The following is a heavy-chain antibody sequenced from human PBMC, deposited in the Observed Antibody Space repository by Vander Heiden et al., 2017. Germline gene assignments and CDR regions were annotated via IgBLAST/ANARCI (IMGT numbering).Heavy chain of an antibody. V-gene: IGHV1-69*01. CDR3: ARAVAGTGWFDP. CDR1: GGTFSSYA. CDR2: IIPIFGTA. J-gene: IGHJ5*02. D-gene: IGHD6-19*01. Sequence: QVQLVHSGAEVEKPGSSAKVSCKASGGTFSSYAISWVRQAPGQGLGWMGGIIPIFGTANYAQKFQGRVTITADESTSTAYMELSSLRSEDTAVYYCARAVAGTGWFDPWGQGTLVTVSS.